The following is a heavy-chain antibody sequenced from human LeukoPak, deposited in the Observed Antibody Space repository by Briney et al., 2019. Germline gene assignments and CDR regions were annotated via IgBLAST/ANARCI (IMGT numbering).Heavy chain of an antibody. V-gene: IGHV3-30*04. CDR2: ISYDGSNK. CDR1: GFTFSSYA. CDR3: ATGSIMVRGVTSY. J-gene: IGHJ4*02. D-gene: IGHD3-10*01. Sequence: GRSLRLSCAASGFTFSSYAMHWVRQAPGKGLEWVAVISYDGSNKYYADSVKGRFTISRDNSKNTLYLQMNSLRAEDTAVYYCATGSIMVRGVTSYWGQGTLVTVSS.